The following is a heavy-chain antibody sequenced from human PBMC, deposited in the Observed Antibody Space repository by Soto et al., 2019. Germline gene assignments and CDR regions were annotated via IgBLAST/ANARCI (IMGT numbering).Heavy chain of an antibody. J-gene: IGHJ4*02. Sequence: QVQLVQSGAEVKKPGASVKVSCKASGYTFTSYGIGWVRQAPGQGLEWMGWISAYNGNTNYAQKLQGRVTMTTDTATSTAYMELRSLRSDDTAVYYCARSPYDYIWGSYRFDDWGQGTLVTVSS. CDR3: ARSPYDYIWGSYRFDD. CDR1: GYTFTSYG. V-gene: IGHV1-18*01. D-gene: IGHD3-16*02. CDR2: ISAYNGNT.